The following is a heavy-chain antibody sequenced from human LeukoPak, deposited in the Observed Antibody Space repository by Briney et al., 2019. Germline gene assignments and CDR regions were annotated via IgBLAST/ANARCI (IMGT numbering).Heavy chain of an antibody. Sequence: GASVKVSCKASGVTFLNYAFSWVRQAPGQRLEWMGRIIPISGIASSAEKFHGRVTITADESTSTVYMDLNSLRSEDTAIYYCARAPDAQNFRNAFDLWGQGTMLTVSS. J-gene: IGHJ3*01. V-gene: IGHV1-69*04. CDR1: GVTFLNYA. D-gene: IGHD2-2*01. CDR2: IIPISGIA. CDR3: ARAPDAQNFRNAFDL.